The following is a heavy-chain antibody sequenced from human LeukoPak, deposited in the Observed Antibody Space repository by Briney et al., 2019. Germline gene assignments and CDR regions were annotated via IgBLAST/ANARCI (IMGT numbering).Heavy chain of an antibody. V-gene: IGHV4-39*07. CDR3: ARGRTASGYYYYYMDV. CDR2: IYYSGST. CDR1: GGSISSSSYY. D-gene: IGHD5-18*01. Sequence: MSSETLSLTCTVSGGSISSSSYYWGWIRQPPGKGLEWIGSIYYSGSTYYNPSLKSRVTISVDTSKNQFSLKLNSVTAADTALYYCARGRTASGYYYYYMDVWGKGTTVTVSS. J-gene: IGHJ6*03.